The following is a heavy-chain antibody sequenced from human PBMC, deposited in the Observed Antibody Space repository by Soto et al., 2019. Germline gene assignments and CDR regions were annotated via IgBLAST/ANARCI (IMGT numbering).Heavy chain of an antibody. CDR2: ISASAGNT. J-gene: IGHJ4*02. D-gene: IGHD2-2*01. Sequence: EVQLLESGGGLVQPGGSLRLSCAASGFTFSNSAMSWVRQAPGKGLEWVSGISASAGNTYYAEFVRGRFTISRDNSMNTLSLQMSSLRVEDTALYLCAKRDAFNPVDYWGQGTLVTVSS. V-gene: IGHV3-23*01. CDR1: GFTFSNSA. CDR3: AKRDAFNPVDY.